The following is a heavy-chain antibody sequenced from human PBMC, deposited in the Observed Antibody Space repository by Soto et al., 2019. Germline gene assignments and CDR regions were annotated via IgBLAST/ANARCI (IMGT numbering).Heavy chain of an antibody. CDR2: IYDSGYT. Sequence: QVQLQESGPGLVKPSETLSLTCTVSGGSISSDYWSWIRQPPGKRLEWIGYIYDSGYTNNNPSLKSRVTISAATSKNHLSMELRSVTAADMAVYYCARDSVGSGYDWGQGTGVSVSS. V-gene: IGHV4-59*01. CDR1: GGSISSDY. D-gene: IGHD5-12*01. CDR3: ARDSVGSGYD. J-gene: IGHJ4*02.